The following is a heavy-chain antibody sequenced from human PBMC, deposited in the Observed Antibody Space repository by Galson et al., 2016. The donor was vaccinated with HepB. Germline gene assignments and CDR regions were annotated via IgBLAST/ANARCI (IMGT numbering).Heavy chain of an antibody. J-gene: IGHJ5*02. Sequence: SETLSLTCLVTGGSLTDHFWSWIRQPPGAGLEWIGYMSYSGSTRYSPSLNSRVTISMDTSKNQVSLSLTSVTAADTAVDYCTRVGGRGPTNRAPAITFDLWGHGTLVTVSS. V-gene: IGHV4-59*11. CDR3: TRVGGRGPTNRAPAITFDL. D-gene: IGHD3-16*01. CDR1: GGSLTDHF. CDR2: MSYSGST.